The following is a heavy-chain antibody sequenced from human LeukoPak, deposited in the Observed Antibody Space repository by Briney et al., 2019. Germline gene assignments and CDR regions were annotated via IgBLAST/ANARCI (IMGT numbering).Heavy chain of an antibody. CDR1: GYTFTSYG. J-gene: IGHJ4*02. V-gene: IGHV1-18*01. CDR2: ISAYNGNT. D-gene: IGHD3-10*01. CDR3: ERVTVIMVRGVSYFDY. Sequence: ASVKVSCKASGYTFTSYGISWVRQAPGQGLEWMGWISAYNGNTNYAQKLQGRVTMTTDTSTSTAYMELRSLSSDDTAVYYCERVTVIMVRGVSYFDYWGQGTLVTVSS.